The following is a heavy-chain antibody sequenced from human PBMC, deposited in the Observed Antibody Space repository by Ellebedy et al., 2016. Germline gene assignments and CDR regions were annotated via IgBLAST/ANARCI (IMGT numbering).Heavy chain of an antibody. CDR2: INPNSGGT. Sequence: ASVKVSCXASGYTFTGYYMHWVRQAPGQGLEWMGWINPNSGGTNYAQKFQGRVTMTRDTSISTAYMELSRLRSDDTAVYYCARDDYYGSGSYSMILFDYWGQGTLVTVSS. D-gene: IGHD3-10*01. V-gene: IGHV1-2*02. CDR1: GYTFTGYY. CDR3: ARDDYYGSGSYSMILFDY. J-gene: IGHJ4*02.